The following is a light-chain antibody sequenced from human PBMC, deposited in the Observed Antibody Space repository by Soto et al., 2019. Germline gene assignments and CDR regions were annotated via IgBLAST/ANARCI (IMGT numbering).Light chain of an antibody. CDR3: SSYTSSSPTVV. CDR1: SSDDGGYNY. V-gene: IGLV2-14*01. Sequence: QSALTQPASVSGSPGQSITISCTGTSSDDGGYNYVSWYQQHPGKAPKLMIYEVRNRPSGVSNRFSGSKSGNTASLTISGLQAEDEADYYCSSYTSSSPTVVFGGGTTLTVL. J-gene: IGLJ2*01. CDR2: EVR.